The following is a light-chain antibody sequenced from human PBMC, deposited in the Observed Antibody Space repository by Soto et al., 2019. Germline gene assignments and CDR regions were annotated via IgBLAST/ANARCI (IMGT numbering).Light chain of an antibody. CDR3: ETWDTHSPGV. J-gene: IGLJ3*02. Sequence: QPVLTQSSSASASLGSSVKLTCTLSSGYSDYIIAWHQQQPGKAPRYLMKVEGSGSYNKGSEVPDRFSGSSSGADRHLTISNLQSEDEADNYCETWDTHSPGVFGEGTKLTVL. CDR1: SGYSDYI. V-gene: IGLV4-60*03. CDR2: VEGSGSY.